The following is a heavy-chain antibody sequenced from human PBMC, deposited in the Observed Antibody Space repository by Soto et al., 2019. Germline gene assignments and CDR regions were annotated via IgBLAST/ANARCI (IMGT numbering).Heavy chain of an antibody. J-gene: IGHJ6*04. V-gene: IGHV1-69*02. D-gene: IGHD3-10*01. CDR2: IIPILGIA. CDR3: ARGPQSLGDSCDD. Sequence: SVKVSCKASGGTFSSYTSSWVRQAPGQGLEWMGRIIPILGIANYAQKFQGRVTITADKSTSTAYMELSSLRSEDTAVYYCARGPQSLGDSCDDWGKGTTVTVSS. CDR1: GGTFSSYT.